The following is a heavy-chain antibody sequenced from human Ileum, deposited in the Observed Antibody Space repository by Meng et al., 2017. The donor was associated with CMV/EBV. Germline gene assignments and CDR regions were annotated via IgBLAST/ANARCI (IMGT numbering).Heavy chain of an antibody. J-gene: IGHJ5*02. Sequence: YDGSFSDYVWAWVRQPPGKGLEWIGEINHSGRANYNSSLNSRVTILVDRSKNQFSLKLSSVTAADTAVYYCARGQRITLVRGGRFDPWGQGTLVTSPQ. D-gene: IGHD3-10*01. CDR1: DGSFSDYV. V-gene: IGHV4-34*01. CDR2: INHSGRA. CDR3: ARGQRITLVRGGRFDP.